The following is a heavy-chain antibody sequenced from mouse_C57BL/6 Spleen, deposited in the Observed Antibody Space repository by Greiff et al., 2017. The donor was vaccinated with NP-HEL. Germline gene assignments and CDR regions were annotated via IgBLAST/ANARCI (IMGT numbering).Heavy chain of an antibody. Sequence: QVQLKESGAELVRPGTSVKMSCKASGYTFTNYWIGWAKQRPGHGLEWIGDIYPGGGYTNYNEKFKGKATLTADKSSSTAYMQFSSLTSEDSAIYYCARGGKGAMDYWGQGTSVTVSS. CDR1: GYTFTNYW. CDR3: ARGGKGAMDY. V-gene: IGHV1-63*01. J-gene: IGHJ4*01. CDR2: IYPGGGYT.